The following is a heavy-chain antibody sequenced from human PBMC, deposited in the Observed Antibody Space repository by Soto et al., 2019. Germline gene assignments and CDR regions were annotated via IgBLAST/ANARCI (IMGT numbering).Heavy chain of an antibody. D-gene: IGHD1-26*01. V-gene: IGHV3-23*01. Sequence: GGSLRLSCAASGFTFNTYAMSWVRQAPGKGPEWVSTISNSGGNTYYADSVKGRFTISRDISTNTLYLQMSSLRADDTAVYYCAKDQIWEVPHFFDYWGQGTLVTVSS. J-gene: IGHJ4*02. CDR3: AKDQIWEVPHFFDY. CDR2: ISNSGGNT. CDR1: GFTFNTYA.